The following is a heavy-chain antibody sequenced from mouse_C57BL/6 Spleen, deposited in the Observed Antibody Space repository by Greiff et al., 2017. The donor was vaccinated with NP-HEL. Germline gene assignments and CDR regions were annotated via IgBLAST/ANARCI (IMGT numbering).Heavy chain of an antibody. Sequence: VQLKESGPGLVKPSQSLSLTCSVTGYSITSGYYWNWIRQFPGNKLEWMGYISYDGSNNYNPSLKNRIAITRDTSTNQFFLKLNSVTTEDTATYYCARAGASTVDAMDYWGQGTSVTVSS. CDR3: ARAGASTVDAMDY. V-gene: IGHV3-6*01. J-gene: IGHJ4*01. D-gene: IGHD1-1*01. CDR1: GYSITSGYY. CDR2: ISYDGSN.